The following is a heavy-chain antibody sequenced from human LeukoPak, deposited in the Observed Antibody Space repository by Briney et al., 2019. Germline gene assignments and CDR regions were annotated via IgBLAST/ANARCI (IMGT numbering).Heavy chain of an antibody. V-gene: IGHV4-34*01. CDR1: GGSFSGYF. J-gene: IGHJ6*03. CDR3: ARAVPYYYGSGSYFPRPYYYYMDV. Sequence: SETLSLTCAVSGGSFSGYFWTWIRQPPGKGLQWIGESKGNGDTNYNSSLKSRVSMSVDTSKNQFSLKLSSVTAADTAVYYCARAVPYYYGSGSYFPRPYYYYMDVWGKGTTVTISS. CDR2: SKGNGDT. D-gene: IGHD3-10*01.